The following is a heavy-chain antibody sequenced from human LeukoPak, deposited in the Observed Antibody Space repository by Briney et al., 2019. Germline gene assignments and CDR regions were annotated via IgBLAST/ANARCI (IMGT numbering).Heavy chain of an antibody. CDR2: ISSSYAI. J-gene: IGHJ3*02. CDR3: ARDRHFVAFDI. Sequence: PGGSLRPSCAASGFTFTAFTINWVRQAPGKGLEWVSSISSSYAIYFADSVKGRFTISRDNAKNSVYLHMNSLRAEDTAVYYCARDRHFVAFDIWGQGTMVTVSS. CDR1: GFTFTAFT. V-gene: IGHV3-69-1*01.